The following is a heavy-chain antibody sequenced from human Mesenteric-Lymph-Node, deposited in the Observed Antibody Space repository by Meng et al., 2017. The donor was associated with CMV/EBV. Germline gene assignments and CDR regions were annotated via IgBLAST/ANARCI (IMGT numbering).Heavy chain of an antibody. CDR1: GGSVSSGDYY. CDR2: IYYSGST. Sequence: SETLSLTCTVSGGSVSSGDYYWSWIRQPPGKGLEWIGYIYYSGSTYYNASLKSRVTISVDTSKNQFSLYLSSVTAADTAVYYCARVPSRSSFYYYYGMDVWGQGTTVTVSS. CDR3: ARVPSRSSFYYYYGMDV. V-gene: IGHV4-30-4*08. J-gene: IGHJ6*02. D-gene: IGHD1-26*01.